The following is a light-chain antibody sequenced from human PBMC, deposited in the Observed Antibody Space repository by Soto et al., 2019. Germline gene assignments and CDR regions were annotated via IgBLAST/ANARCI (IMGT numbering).Light chain of an antibody. Sequence: EIVLPQSPGTLSLSPGERATLSCRASQSVSSSYLAWYQQKPGQAPRLLIYGASSRATGIPDRFSGSGSGTDFTLTISRLEPEDCAVYYCQQYGSSPRSFGQGTKVEIK. V-gene: IGKV3-20*01. J-gene: IGKJ1*01. CDR1: QSVSSSY. CDR3: QQYGSSPRS. CDR2: GAS.